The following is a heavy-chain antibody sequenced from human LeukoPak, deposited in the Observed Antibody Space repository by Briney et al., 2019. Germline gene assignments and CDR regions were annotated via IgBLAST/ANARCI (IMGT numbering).Heavy chain of an antibody. J-gene: IGHJ4*02. CDR3: ARGYSSSWSLGYFDY. CDR2: INWNGGST. CDR1: GFTFDDYG. Sequence: GSLRLSCAASGFTFDDYGMSWVRQAPGKGLEWVSGINWNGGSTGYADSVKGRFTISRDKAKNSLYLQMNSLRAEDTALYYCARGYSSSWSLGYFDYWGQGTLVTGSS. V-gene: IGHV3-20*04. D-gene: IGHD6-13*01.